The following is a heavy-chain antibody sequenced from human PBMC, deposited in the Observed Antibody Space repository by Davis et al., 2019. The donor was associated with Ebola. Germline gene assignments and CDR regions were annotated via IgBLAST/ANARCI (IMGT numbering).Heavy chain of an antibody. CDR2: ISPNTGDT. D-gene: IGHD2-2*01. CDR1: GYTFTGYF. Sequence: ASVKVSCKASGYTFTGYFLHWVRQAPGQGLEWMGRISPNTGDTIYAQMFQGRVTITRDTSISTAYMELNSLTSDDTAVYYCARGEDCTSASCSTYWGQGTLVTVSS. V-gene: IGHV1-2*06. CDR3: ARGEDCTSASCSTY. J-gene: IGHJ4*02.